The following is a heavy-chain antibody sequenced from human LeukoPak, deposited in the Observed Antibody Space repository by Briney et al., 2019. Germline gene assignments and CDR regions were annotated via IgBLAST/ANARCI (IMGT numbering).Heavy chain of an antibody. Sequence: SETLSLTCTVSGGSISYYYWSWIRQSPGKGLEWIGYIYFNGSTNYNPSLKSRVTISVDMSKNQFSLKVTSVTAADTAIYYCARKGGYFDYWGQGTLVTVSS. CDR3: ARKGGYFDY. CDR1: GGSISYYY. CDR2: IYFNGST. V-gene: IGHV4-59*01. D-gene: IGHD2-15*01. J-gene: IGHJ4*02.